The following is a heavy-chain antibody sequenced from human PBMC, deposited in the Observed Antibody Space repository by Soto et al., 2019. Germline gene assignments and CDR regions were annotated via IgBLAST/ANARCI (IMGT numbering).Heavy chain of an antibody. D-gene: IGHD3-16*01. CDR2: INTYNGNT. Sequence: QVQLVQSGAEVKNPGASVKVSCKASGYTFTRYGIGWARQAPGQGLEWMGWINTYNGNTNYAQNVQGRGTQTTDTSTSTAYMELRSLRSNDTAIYYCAMVDVYVTPSPQDVWGQGTTVIVSS. CDR1: GYTFTRYG. V-gene: IGHV1-18*01. CDR3: AMVDVYVTPSPQDV. J-gene: IGHJ6*02.